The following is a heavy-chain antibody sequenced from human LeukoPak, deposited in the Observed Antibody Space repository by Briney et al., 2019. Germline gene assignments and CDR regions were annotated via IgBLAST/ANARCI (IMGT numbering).Heavy chain of an antibody. CDR2: ISYDGSNK. Sequence: GGSLRLSCAASAFTFRNYAMSWVRQAPGKGLEWVAVISYDGSNKYYADSVKGRFTISRDNSKNTLYLQMNSLRAEDTAVYYCARGTEPGIAAPYYFDYWGQGTLVTVSS. CDR1: AFTFRNYA. D-gene: IGHD6-13*01. V-gene: IGHV3-30-3*01. CDR3: ARGTEPGIAAPYYFDY. J-gene: IGHJ4*02.